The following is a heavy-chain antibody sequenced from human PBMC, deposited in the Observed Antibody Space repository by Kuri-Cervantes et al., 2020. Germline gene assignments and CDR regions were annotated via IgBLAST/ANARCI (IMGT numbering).Heavy chain of an antibody. Sequence: SVKVSCKASGYTFTSYVISWVRQAPGQGLEWMGRIIPILGIANYAQKFQGRVTITADKSTSTAYMELSSLGSEDTAVYYRARESGVRGVITYYYYYGMDVWGQGTTVTVSS. J-gene: IGHJ6*02. D-gene: IGHD3-10*01. CDR3: ARESGVRGVITYYYYYGMDV. CDR1: GYTFTSYV. CDR2: IIPILGIA. V-gene: IGHV1-69*04.